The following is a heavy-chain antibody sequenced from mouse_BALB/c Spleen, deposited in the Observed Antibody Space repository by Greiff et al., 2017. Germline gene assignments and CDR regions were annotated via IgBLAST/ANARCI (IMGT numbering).Heavy chain of an antibody. J-gene: IGHJ4*01. CDR1: GFTFSSYA. Sequence: EVMLVESGGGLVKPGGSLKLSCAASGFTFSSYAMSWVRQSPEKRLEWVAEISSGGSYTYYPDTVTGRFTISRDNAKNTLYLEMSSLRSEDTAMYYCAREGRGTSYAMDYWGQGTSVTVSS. CDR2: ISSGGSYT. D-gene: IGHD3-3*01. CDR3: AREGRGTSYAMDY. V-gene: IGHV5-9-4*01.